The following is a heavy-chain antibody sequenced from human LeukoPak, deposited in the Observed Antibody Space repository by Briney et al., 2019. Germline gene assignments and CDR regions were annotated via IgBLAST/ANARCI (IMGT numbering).Heavy chain of an antibody. Sequence: KHGESLKISCKGSGYSFTSYRIGWVRQMPGKGLEWMGIIHPGDSDTRYSPSFQGQVTMSADESITTAYLQWSSLKASDSAMYYCARGGRYRYGSSDYWGQGTLVTVSS. J-gene: IGHJ4*02. CDR1: GYSFTSYR. CDR2: IHPGDSDT. D-gene: IGHD5-18*01. V-gene: IGHV5-51*01. CDR3: ARGGRYRYGSSDY.